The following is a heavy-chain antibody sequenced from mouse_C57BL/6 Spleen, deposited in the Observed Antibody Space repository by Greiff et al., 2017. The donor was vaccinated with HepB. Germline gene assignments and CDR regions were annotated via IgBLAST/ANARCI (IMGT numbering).Heavy chain of an antibody. J-gene: IGHJ2*01. CDR1: GYTFTDYE. V-gene: IGHV1-15*01. Sequence: QVQLQQSGAELVRPGASVTLSCKASGYTFTDYEMHWVKQTPVHGLEWIGAIDPETGGTAYNQKFKGKAILTADKSSSTAYMELGSLTSADSAVYYCTRSRYSFDYWGQGTTLTVSS. CDR3: TRSRYSFDY. CDR2: IDPETGGT.